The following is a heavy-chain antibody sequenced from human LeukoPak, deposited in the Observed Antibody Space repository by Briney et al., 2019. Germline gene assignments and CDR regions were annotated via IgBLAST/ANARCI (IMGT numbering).Heavy chain of an antibody. V-gene: IGHV4-39*01. CDR1: GGFISSSSYY. CDR3: ARVRRNWGSALDY. J-gene: IGHJ4*02. D-gene: IGHD7-27*01. Sequence: SETLSLTCTVSGGFISSSSYYWGWIRQPPGNGLEWIGSIYYSGSTYYNPSLKSRVTISVDTSKNQFSLKLSSVTAADTAVYYCARVRRNWGSALDYWGQGTLVTVSS. CDR2: IYYSGST.